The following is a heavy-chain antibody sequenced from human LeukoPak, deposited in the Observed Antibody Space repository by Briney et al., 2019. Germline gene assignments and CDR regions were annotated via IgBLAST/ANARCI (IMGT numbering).Heavy chain of an antibody. CDR3: ARDTEGSVDYYYMDV. Sequence: GGSLRLSCAASGFTVSSNYMSWVRQAPGKGLEWVSVIYSGGSTYYADSVKGRFTISRDNSKNTLYLQMNSLRAEDTAVYYCARDTEGSVDYYYMDVWGKGTPVTVSS. CDR1: GFTVSSNY. CDR2: IYSGGST. J-gene: IGHJ6*03. V-gene: IGHV3-53*01.